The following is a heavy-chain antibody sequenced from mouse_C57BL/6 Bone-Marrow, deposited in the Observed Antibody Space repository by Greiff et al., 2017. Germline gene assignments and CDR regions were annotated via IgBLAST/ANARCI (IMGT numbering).Heavy chain of an antibody. Sequence: QVQLQQSGAELMKPGASVKLSCKATGLEWIGEILPGSGSTNYNEKFKGKATLTVEKSSSTVYLELSRLTSDDSAVYYCARGGNYGGYYFDYWGQGTTLTVSS. V-gene: IGHV1-9*01. CDR2: ILPGSGST. J-gene: IGHJ2*01. D-gene: IGHD2-1*01. CDR3: ARGGNYGGYYFDY. CDR1: G.